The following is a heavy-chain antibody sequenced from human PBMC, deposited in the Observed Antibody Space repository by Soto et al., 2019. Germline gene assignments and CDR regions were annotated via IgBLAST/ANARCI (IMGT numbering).Heavy chain of an antibody. CDR2: IYYSGST. J-gene: IGHJ4*02. CDR1: GGSISSGDYY. Sequence: SETLSLTCSVSGGSISSGDYYWSWIRQPPGKGLEWIGSIYYSGSTYYNPSLKSRVTISVDTPKNQFSLNLTSVTAADTAVYYCARGARGYSYGWGRGTLVTVS. D-gene: IGHD5-18*01. V-gene: IGHV4-30-4*01. CDR3: ARGARGYSYG.